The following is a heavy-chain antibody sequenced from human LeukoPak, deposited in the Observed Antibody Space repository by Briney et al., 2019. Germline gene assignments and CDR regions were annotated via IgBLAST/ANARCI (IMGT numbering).Heavy chain of an antibody. D-gene: IGHD1-1*01. J-gene: IGHJ5*02. CDR2: FDPEDGET. CDR3: AKTGTTGAFDP. Sequence: GASVKVSCKVSGYTLTELSMHWVRQAPGKGLEWMGGFDPEDGETIYAQKLQGRVTMTTDTSTSTAYMELRSLRSDDTAVYYCAKTGTTGAFDPWGQGTLVTVSS. V-gene: IGHV1-24*01. CDR1: GYTLTELS.